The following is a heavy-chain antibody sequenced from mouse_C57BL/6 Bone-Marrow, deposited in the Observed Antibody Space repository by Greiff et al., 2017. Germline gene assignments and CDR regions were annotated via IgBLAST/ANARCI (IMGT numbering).Heavy chain of an antibody. CDR3: ARNDYDGDWYFDV. D-gene: IGHD2-4*01. CDR1: GFSFTSYA. CDR2: IWTGGGT. J-gene: IGHJ1*03. Sequence: QVQLQQSGPGLVAPSQSLSITCTVSGFSFTSYAISWVRQPPGKGLEWLGVIWTGGGTNYNSALKSRLSISKDNYKSKVFLKMNSLQTDDTARYYCARNDYDGDWYFDVWGTGTTVTVSS. V-gene: IGHV2-9-1*01.